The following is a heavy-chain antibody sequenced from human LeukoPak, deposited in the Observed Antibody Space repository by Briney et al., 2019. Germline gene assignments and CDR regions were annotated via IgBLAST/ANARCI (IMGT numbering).Heavy chain of an antibody. V-gene: IGHV1-2*02. CDR3: ARGLARQQPKGPFDH. CDR2: INPNSGGT. J-gene: IGHJ5*02. D-gene: IGHD6-13*01. CDR1: GYTFTGYY. Sequence: ASVKVSCKASGYTFTGYYMHWVRQAPGQGLEWMGWINPNSGGTNYAQKFQGRVTMTRDTSISTAYMELSRLRSDDTAVYYCARGLARQQPKGPFDHWGQGTLVTVSS.